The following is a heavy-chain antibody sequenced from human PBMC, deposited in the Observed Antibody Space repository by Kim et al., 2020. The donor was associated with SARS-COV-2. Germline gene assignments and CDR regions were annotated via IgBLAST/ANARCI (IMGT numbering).Heavy chain of an antibody. CDR1: GGSISSSSYY. Sequence: SETLSLTCTVSGGSISSSSYYWGWIRQHPGKGLEWIGSIYYSGSTYYNPSLKSRVTISVDTSKNQFSLKLSSVTAADTAVYYCARRVVIHWYFDLWGRGTLVTVSS. CDR3: ARRVVIHWYFDL. CDR2: IYYSGST. D-gene: IGHD3-22*01. V-gene: IGHV4-39*01. J-gene: IGHJ2*01.